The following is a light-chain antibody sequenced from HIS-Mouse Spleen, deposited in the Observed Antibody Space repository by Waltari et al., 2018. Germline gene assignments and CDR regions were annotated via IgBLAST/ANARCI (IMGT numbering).Light chain of an antibody. CDR1: ALPKKY. J-gene: IGLJ2*01. CDR2: EDS. Sequence: SYELTQPPSVSVSPGQTARITCSGDALPKKYAYWYQQKSGQAPVLVIYEDSQRPYGIPERCSGSSSGKMATLTISGAQVEDEADYYCYSTDSSGNHKVFGGGTKLTVL. CDR3: YSTDSSGNHKV. V-gene: IGLV3-10*01.